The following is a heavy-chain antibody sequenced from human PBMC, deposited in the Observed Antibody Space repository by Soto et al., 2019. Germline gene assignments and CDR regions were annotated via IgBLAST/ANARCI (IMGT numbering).Heavy chain of an antibody. CDR3: AREGRAYCGGDCYSNYYYYGMDF. Sequence: PGESLKISCKGSGYSFTSYWIGWVRQMPGKGLEWMGIIYPGDSDTRYSPSFQGQVTISADKSISTAYLQWSSLKASDTAMYYCAREGRAYCGGDCYSNYYYYGMDFWGQGTTVTVSS. CDR2: IYPGDSDT. CDR1: GYSFTSYW. J-gene: IGHJ6*02. V-gene: IGHV5-51*01. D-gene: IGHD2-21*02.